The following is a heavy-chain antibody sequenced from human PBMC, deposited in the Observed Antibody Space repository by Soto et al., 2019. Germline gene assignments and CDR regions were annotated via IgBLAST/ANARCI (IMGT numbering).Heavy chain of an antibody. D-gene: IGHD3-9*01. J-gene: IGHJ4*02. CDR3: GRMRNILTGYPGRFDY. CDR2: IYYSGST. CDR1: GGSISTYY. V-gene: IGHV4-59*01. Sequence: SETLSLTCTVSGGSISTYYWSWIRQPPGKGLEWIGYIYYSGSTNYNPSLKSRVTISVDTSKNQFSLKLSSVTAADTAVYYCGRMRNILTGYPGRFDYWGQGTLVTVSS.